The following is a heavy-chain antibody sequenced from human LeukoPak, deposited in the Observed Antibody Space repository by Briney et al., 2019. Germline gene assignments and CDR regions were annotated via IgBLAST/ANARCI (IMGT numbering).Heavy chain of an antibody. CDR2: ITGSGGKT. CDR1: GFTFSSYA. V-gene: IGHV3-23*01. CDR3: AKRDYYESSGYSPLFDY. J-gene: IGHJ4*02. D-gene: IGHD3-22*01. Sequence: GGSLRLSCAAPGFTFSSYAMSWVRQAPGKGLEWVSGITGSGGKTYYADSVKGRFTISRDNSKNTLFLQMNSLRAEDTAVYYCAKRDYYESSGYSPLFDYWGQGTLVTVSS.